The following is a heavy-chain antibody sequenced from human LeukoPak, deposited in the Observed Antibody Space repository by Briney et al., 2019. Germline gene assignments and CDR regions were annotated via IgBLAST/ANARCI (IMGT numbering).Heavy chain of an antibody. D-gene: IGHD6-13*01. Sequence: ASVKVSCKASGYTFTGYDINWVRQATGQGLEWMGWMNPNSGNTGYAQKFQGRVTITRNTSISTAYMELSSLRSEDTAVYYCARLPYSSSWYRDYWGQGTLVTVSS. CDR2: MNPNSGNT. J-gene: IGHJ4*02. V-gene: IGHV1-8*01. CDR3: ARLPYSSSWYRDY. CDR1: GYTFTGYD.